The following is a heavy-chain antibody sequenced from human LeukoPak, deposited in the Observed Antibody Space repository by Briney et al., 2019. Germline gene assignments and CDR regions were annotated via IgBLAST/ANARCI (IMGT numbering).Heavy chain of an antibody. J-gene: IGHJ5*02. CDR3: AREPHFGPGIDP. CDR1: GFTFTSYS. CDR2: ISSSSSTI. V-gene: IGHV3-48*02. D-gene: IGHD3-16*01. Sequence: GGSLRLSCAASGFTFTSYSMSWVRQAPGKGLEWVSYISSSSSTIYYADSVKGRFTISRDNAKNSLYLQMNSLRDEDTAVYYCAREPHFGPGIDPWGQGTLVTVSS.